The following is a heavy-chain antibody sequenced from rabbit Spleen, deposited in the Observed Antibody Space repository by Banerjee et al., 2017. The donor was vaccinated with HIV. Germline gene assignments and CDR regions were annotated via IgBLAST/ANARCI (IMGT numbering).Heavy chain of an antibody. CDR2: IAGSSSGFT. D-gene: IGHD4-2*01. CDR1: GFSFSSNDY. V-gene: IGHV1S40*01. Sequence: QSLEESGGDLVKPGASLTLTCTASGFSFSSNDYMCWVRQAPGKGLEWISCIAGSSSGFTYSATWAKGRFTCSKTSSTTVTLQMTSLTVADTATYFCVRDQAGDAGYGPYYFNLWGQGTLVTV. CDR3: VRDQAGDAGYGPYYFNL. J-gene: IGHJ4*01.